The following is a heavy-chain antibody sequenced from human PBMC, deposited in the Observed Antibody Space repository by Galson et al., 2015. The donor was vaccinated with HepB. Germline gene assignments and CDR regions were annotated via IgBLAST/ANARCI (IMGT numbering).Heavy chain of an antibody. CDR3: ARPRYCSSAACSAAFDS. CDR1: GGSIISSTNY. J-gene: IGHJ4*02. Sequence: ETLSLTCTVSGGSIISSTNYWGWIRQPPGKGLEWIGRIYYSGDTYYNPSLKSRVAISVDTSKNEFSLKLKSVTTADTAVYFCARPRYCSSAACSAAFDSWGQGTLVTVSS. D-gene: IGHD2-2*01. V-gene: IGHV4-39*01. CDR2: IYYSGDT.